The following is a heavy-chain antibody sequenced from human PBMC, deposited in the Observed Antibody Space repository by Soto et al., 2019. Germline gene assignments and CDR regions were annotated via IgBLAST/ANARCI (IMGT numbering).Heavy chain of an antibody. CDR3: AFYPDCSGGSCYSGPGPFDY. CDR2: FDPEDGET. J-gene: IGHJ4*02. CDR1: GYTLTELS. D-gene: IGHD2-15*01. Sequence: ASVKVSCKVSGYTLTELSMHWVRQAPGKGLEWMGGFDPEDGETIYAQKFQGRVTMTEDTPTDTAYMELSSLRSEDTAVYYCAFYPDCSGGSCYSGPGPFDYWGQGTLVTVSS. V-gene: IGHV1-24*01.